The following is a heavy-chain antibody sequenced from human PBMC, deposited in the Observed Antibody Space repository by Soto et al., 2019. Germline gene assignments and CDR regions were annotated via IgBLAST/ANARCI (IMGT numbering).Heavy chain of an antibody. V-gene: IGHV3-33*01. CDR2: IWYDGSNK. J-gene: IGHJ4*02. CDR1: GVTFSRYG. D-gene: IGHD6-19*01. Sequence: GWSLRLSCAASGVTFSRYGMHGVRQAPGKGLEWVAVIWYDGSNKYYADSVKGRFTISRDNSKNTLYLQMNSLRAEDTAVYYCARDNPVAGTPWGQGTLVTVSS. CDR3: ARDNPVAGTP.